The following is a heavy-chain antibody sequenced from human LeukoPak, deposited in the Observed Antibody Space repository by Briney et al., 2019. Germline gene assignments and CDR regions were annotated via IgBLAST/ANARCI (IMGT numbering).Heavy chain of an antibody. J-gene: IGHJ4*02. Sequence: ASVKVSCKVSGYTFTDYYMHWVQQAPGKGLEWMGLVDPDDGETIYAEKFQGRVTITADTSTDTAYMELSSLRSEDTAVYYCATGVWGSYRYTIDYWGQGTLVTVSS. CDR2: VDPDDGET. CDR3: ATGVWGSYRYTIDY. V-gene: IGHV1-69-2*01. D-gene: IGHD3-16*02. CDR1: GYTFTDYY.